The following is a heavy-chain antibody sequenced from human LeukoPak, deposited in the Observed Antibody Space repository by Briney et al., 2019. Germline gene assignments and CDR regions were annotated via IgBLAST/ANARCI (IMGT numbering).Heavy chain of an antibody. Sequence: GSLRLSCTPSGFTFSSHAMSWVRQPPGKGLEWIGSIYYSGSTYYNPSLKSRVTISVDTSKNQFSLKLSSVTAADTAVYYCEGSGSYREVYYYYGMDVWGQGTTVTVSS. V-gene: IGHV4-39*01. J-gene: IGHJ6*02. CDR2: IYYSGST. D-gene: IGHD3-16*02. CDR3: EGSGSYREVYYYYGMDV. CDR1: GFTFSSHA.